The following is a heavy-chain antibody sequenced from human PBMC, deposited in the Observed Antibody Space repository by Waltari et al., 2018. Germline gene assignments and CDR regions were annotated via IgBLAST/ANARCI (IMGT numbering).Heavy chain of an antibody. CDR2: ISGSGGST. Sequence: EVQLLESGGGLVQPGGSLRLSCAASGFTFSSYAMSWVRQAPGKGLEWVSAISGSGGSTYYADSVKGRFTISRDNSKNTLYLQMNSLRAEDTAVYYCAKDLYSSSSGAYYYYMDVWGKGTTVTISS. D-gene: IGHD6-6*01. V-gene: IGHV3-23*01. J-gene: IGHJ6*03. CDR1: GFTFSSYA. CDR3: AKDLYSSSSGAYYYYMDV.